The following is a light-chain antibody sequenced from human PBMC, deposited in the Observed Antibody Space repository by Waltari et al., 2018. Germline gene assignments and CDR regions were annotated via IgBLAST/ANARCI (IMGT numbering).Light chain of an antibody. Sequence: IQMTQSPSSLSASIGDRVTITCRASKDIRKNLSWFQERRGKAPKLLIYDESNLEAGVPSRFSGTGSGTDCSLTISSLQPEDSATYYCQHYNNLPYTFSRGTKLQIK. V-gene: IGKV1-33*01. J-gene: IGKJ2*01. CDR3: QHYNNLPYT. CDR1: KDIRKN. CDR2: DES.